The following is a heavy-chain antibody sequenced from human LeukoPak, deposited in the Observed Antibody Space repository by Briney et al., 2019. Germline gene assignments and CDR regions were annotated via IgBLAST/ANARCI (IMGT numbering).Heavy chain of an antibody. V-gene: IGHV1-69*05. Sequence: SVKVPCKASGGTFSSYAISWVRQAPGQGLEWMGGIIPIFGTANYAQKFQGRVTITTDESTSTAYMELSSLRSEDTAVYYCARPITIFGVEQGGWFDPWGQGTLVTVSS. CDR2: IIPIFGTA. J-gene: IGHJ5*02. CDR1: GGTFSSYA. D-gene: IGHD3-3*01. CDR3: ARPITIFGVEQGGWFDP.